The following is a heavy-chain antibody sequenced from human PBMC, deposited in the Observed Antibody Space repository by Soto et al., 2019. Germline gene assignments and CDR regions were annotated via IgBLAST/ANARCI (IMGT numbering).Heavy chain of an antibody. Sequence: GGSLRLSCAASGFTFSGSAMHWVRQASGKGLEWVGRIRSKANSYATAYAASVKGRFTISRDDSKNTAYLQMNSLKTEDTAVYYCTSGIVVVPAAMGEKAYYFDYWGQGTLVTVSS. CDR2: IRSKANSYAT. CDR1: GFTFSGSA. V-gene: IGHV3-73*01. J-gene: IGHJ4*02. CDR3: TSGIVVVPAAMGEKAYYFDY. D-gene: IGHD2-2*01.